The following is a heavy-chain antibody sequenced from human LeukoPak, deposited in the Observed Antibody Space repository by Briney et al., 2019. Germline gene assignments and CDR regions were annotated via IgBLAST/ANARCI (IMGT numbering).Heavy chain of an antibody. CDR3: AKYCSSTSCYGGGY. D-gene: IGHD2-2*01. V-gene: IGHV3-23*01. J-gene: IGHJ4*02. Sequence: GGSLRLSCAASGFTFSSYAMSWVRQAPGKGLEWVSAISGSGGSTYYADSVKGRFTISRDNSKNTLYLQMNSLRAEDTAVYYCAKYCSSTSCYGGGYWGQGTLVTVSS. CDR1: GFTFSSYA. CDR2: ISGSGGST.